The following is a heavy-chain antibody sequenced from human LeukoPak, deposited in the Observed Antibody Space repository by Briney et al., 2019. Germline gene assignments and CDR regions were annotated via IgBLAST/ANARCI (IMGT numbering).Heavy chain of an antibody. D-gene: IGHD1-26*01. CDR2: ISGSGGST. V-gene: IGHV3-23*01. CDR3: AISGGYWAWAH. CDR1: GFTFSSYA. Sequence: GGSLRLSCAASGFTFSSYAMSWVRQAPGKGLEWVSGISGSGGSTYYADSVKGRFTISRDNSKNTLYLQMNSLRAEDTAVYYCAISGGYWAWAHWGQGTLVTVSS. J-gene: IGHJ4*02.